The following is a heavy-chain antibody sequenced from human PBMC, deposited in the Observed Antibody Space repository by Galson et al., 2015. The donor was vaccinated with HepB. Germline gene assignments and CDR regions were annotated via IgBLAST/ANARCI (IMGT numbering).Heavy chain of an antibody. D-gene: IGHD2-2*01. CDR3: ARGGYCTTTSCDSHYYGLDV. CDR1: GFTFGDHA. CDR2: IRNKVYGEPT. Sequence: SLRLSCAASGFTFGDHAMSWVRQVPGKGLEWVGFIRNKVYGEPTQYAASVKGRFTISRDDSKSTAYLQMNSLKTEDTAVYYCARGGYCTTTSCDSHYYGLDVWGQGTTVTVSS. J-gene: IGHJ6*02. V-gene: IGHV3-49*04.